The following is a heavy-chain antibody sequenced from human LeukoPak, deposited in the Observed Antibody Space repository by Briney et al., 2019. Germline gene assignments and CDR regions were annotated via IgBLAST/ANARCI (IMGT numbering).Heavy chain of an antibody. Sequence: SETLSLTCTVSGGSVSSGSYYWTWIRQPPGKGLEWIGYIYYSGTTNYNPSLKSRVTISVDTSKNQFSLKLGSVTAADPAVYYGARVGKALASQFFDYWGQGTLVTVSS. CDR1: GGSVSSGSYY. D-gene: IGHD6-19*01. CDR2: IYYSGTT. CDR3: ARVGKALASQFFDY. J-gene: IGHJ4*02. V-gene: IGHV4-61*01.